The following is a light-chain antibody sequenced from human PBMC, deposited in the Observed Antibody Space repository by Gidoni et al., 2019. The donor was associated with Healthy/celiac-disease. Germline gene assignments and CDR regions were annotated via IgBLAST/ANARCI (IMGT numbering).Light chain of an antibody. Sequence: IQMTKSPSSLSASVGDRVTITCRASQSISSYLNWYQQKPGKAPKLLIYAASSLQSGVPSRFSGSGSGTDFTLTISSLQPEDFATYYCQQSYSTPFTFGGGTKVEIK. J-gene: IGKJ4*01. CDR2: AAS. CDR3: QQSYSTPFT. V-gene: IGKV1-39*01. CDR1: QSISSY.